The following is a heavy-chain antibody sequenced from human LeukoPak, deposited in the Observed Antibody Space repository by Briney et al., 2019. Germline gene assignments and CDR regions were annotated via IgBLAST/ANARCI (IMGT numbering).Heavy chain of an antibody. Sequence: PGGSLRLSCAASGFPFSNYAMSWVRQARGKGLEWVSSMSRSGSSTFYAAAVQGRLTISRDKSKNTLHVQMNSLKADDTAVYYCAKPSSSVAAAGFDCWGQGTLVTVSS. CDR3: AKPSSSVAAAGFDC. V-gene: IGHV3-23*01. J-gene: IGHJ4*02. CDR1: GFPFSNYA. CDR2: MSRSGSST. D-gene: IGHD6-13*01.